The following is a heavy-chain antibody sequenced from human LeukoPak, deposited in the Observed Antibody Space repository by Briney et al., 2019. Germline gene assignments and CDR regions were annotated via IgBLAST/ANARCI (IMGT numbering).Heavy chain of an antibody. CDR1: GYSFTSYW. V-gene: IGHV5-51*01. D-gene: IGHD3-10*01. CDR2: IYPGDSDT. J-gene: IGHJ4*02. Sequence: GESLKISCKGSGYSFTSYWIGWVRQMPGKGLEWMGVIYPGDSDTRYSPSFQGQVTISADKSISTAYLQWSSLKASDTAMYYCARPTKVRGVITAPFDYWGQGTLVTVSS. CDR3: ARPTKVRGVITAPFDY.